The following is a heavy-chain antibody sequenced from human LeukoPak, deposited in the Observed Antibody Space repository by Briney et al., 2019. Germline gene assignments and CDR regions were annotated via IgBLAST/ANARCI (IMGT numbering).Heavy chain of an antibody. Sequence: PGRSLRLSCAASGFIFSSYGMHWVRQAPYKGLEWVAVISYGGSNKYYADSVKGRFTISRDNSKNTLYLQMNSLRAEDTAVYYCAKAALPLVVVITYFDYWGQGTLVTVSS. J-gene: IGHJ4*02. CDR2: ISYGGSNK. D-gene: IGHD3-22*01. CDR1: GFIFSSYG. CDR3: AKAALPLVVVITYFDY. V-gene: IGHV3-30*18.